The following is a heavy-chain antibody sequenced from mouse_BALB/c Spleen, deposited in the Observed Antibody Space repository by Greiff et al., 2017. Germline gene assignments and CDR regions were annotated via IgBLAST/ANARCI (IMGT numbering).Heavy chain of an antibody. D-gene: IGHD2-3*01. V-gene: IGHV1-14*01. Sequence: EVQLQESGPELVKPGASVKMSCKASGYTFTSYVMHWVKQKPGQGLEWIGYINPYNDGTKYNEKFKGKATLTSDKSSSTAYMELSSLTSEDSAVYYCASGGSYDGYPTRFAYWGQGTLVTVSA. CDR2: INPYNDGT. CDR3: ASGGSYDGYPTRFAY. J-gene: IGHJ3*01. CDR1: GYTFTSYV.